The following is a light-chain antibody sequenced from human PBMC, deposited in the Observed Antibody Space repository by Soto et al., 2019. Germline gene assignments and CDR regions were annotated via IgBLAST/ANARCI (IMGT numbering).Light chain of an antibody. V-gene: IGKV3-20*01. CDR2: GTS. CDR3: QNYGSPPVT. CDR1: QSVSGNF. J-gene: IGKJ4*01. Sequence: DIVLTQSPGTLSLSPGERATLSCSASQSVSGNFLAWYQQKPGQAPRLLMYGTSIRPTGIPDRFSGSGSGTDFTLTISRLEPDDFAQYFCQNYGSPPVTFGEGTKIEIK.